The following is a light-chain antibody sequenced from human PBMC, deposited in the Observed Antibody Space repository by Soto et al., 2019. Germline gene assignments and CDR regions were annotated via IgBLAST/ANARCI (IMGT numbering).Light chain of an antibody. CDR1: QGIRSS. Sequence: DIQLTQSPSFLSASVGDRVAITCRASQGIRSSLAWYQQKPGKAPNLLIYSASTLQSGVPSRFSGSGSGTEFTLTISSLQPEDFATYYCQQFNRYPVTFGGGTKVEIK. CDR3: QQFNRYPVT. V-gene: IGKV1-9*01. CDR2: SAS. J-gene: IGKJ4*01.